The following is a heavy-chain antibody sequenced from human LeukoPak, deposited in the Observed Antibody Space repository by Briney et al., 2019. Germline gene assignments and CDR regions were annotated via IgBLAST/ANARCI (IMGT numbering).Heavy chain of an antibody. J-gene: IGHJ4*02. D-gene: IGHD5-12*01. V-gene: IGHV4-39*01. Sequence: PSETLSLTCTVSSGSISSNNYYWGWIRQPPGKGLKWIGSIYYSGSTYYNPSLKSRVTISVDTSKNQFSPKLSSVTAADTAVYYCARRYSGYAHPFDYWGQGTLVTVSS. CDR2: IYYSGST. CDR3: ARRYSGYAHPFDY. CDR1: SGSISSNNYY.